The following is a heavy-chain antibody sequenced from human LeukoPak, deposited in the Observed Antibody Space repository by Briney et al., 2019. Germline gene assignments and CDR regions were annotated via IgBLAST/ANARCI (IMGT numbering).Heavy chain of an antibody. CDR3: ARGQGSSSWYRY. CDR1: GGSFSGYY. D-gene: IGHD6-13*01. Sequence: SETLSLTCAVYGGSFSGYYWSWIRQPPGKGLEWIGEINHSGSTNYNPSLKSRVTISVDTSKNQFSLKLSSVTAADTAVYYCARGQGSSSWYRYWGQGILVTVSS. V-gene: IGHV4-34*01. J-gene: IGHJ4*02. CDR2: INHSGST.